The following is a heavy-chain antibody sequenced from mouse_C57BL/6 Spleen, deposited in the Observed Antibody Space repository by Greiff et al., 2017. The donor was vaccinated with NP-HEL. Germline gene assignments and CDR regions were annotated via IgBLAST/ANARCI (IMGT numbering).Heavy chain of an antibody. Sequence: VQRVESGAELVRPGTSVKVSCKASGYAFTNYLIEWVKQRPGQGLEWIGVINPGSGGTNYNEKFKGKATLTADKSSSTAYRQLSSLTSEDSAVYFCARSYGSSYFDYWGQGTTLTVSS. CDR1: GYAFTNYL. J-gene: IGHJ2*01. CDR2: INPGSGGT. D-gene: IGHD1-1*01. V-gene: IGHV1-54*01. CDR3: ARSYGSSYFDY.